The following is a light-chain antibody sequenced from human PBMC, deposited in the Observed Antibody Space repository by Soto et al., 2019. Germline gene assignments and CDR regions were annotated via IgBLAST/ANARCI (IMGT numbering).Light chain of an antibody. CDR3: QQYGSSGT. J-gene: IGKJ1*01. V-gene: IGKV3-20*01. Sequence: IVLTQSPGTLSLSAGERATLSCRASQSVSSSYLAWYQQQPGQAPRLRIYGASNRATGIPDRLSGSGSGTDFTPTISRLEPEDSAVYYCQQYGSSGTFGQGTKVDIK. CDR2: GAS. CDR1: QSVSSSY.